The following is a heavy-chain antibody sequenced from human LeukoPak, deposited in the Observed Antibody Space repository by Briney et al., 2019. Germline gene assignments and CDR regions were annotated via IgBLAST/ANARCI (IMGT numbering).Heavy chain of an antibody. CDR3: ASGYCSSTSCYTSWFDP. J-gene: IGHJ5*02. CDR1: GGSISSGGYS. V-gene: IGHV4-30-2*01. Sequence: PSETLSLTCAVSGGSISSGGYSWSWIRQPPGKGLEWIGYIYHSGSTYYNPSLKSRVTISVDRSKNQFSLKLSSVTAADTAVYYCASGYCSSTSCYTSWFDPWGQGTLVTVSS. CDR2: IYHSGST. D-gene: IGHD2-2*02.